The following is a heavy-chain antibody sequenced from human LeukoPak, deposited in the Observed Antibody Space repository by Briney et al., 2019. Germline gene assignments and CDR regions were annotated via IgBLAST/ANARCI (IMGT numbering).Heavy chain of an antibody. V-gene: IGHV4-39*01. CDR2: ISYSGNT. CDR1: GGPIISSDYH. Sequence: SETLSLTCTVSGGPIISSDYHWGWVRQPPGKGLEWIGTISYSGNTDYNPSLRSRVTISVDTSNNQFSLRLGSVTAADTAVYHCARHCCSGPAKRVFDIWGQGTMVTVSS. CDR3: ARHCCSGPAKRVFDI. D-gene: IGHD2-15*01. J-gene: IGHJ3*02.